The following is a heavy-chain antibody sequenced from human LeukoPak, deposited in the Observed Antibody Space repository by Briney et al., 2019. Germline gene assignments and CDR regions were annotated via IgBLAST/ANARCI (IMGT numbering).Heavy chain of an antibody. J-gene: IGHJ6*03. CDR1: GGSISAYY. CDR2: IYYSGST. D-gene: IGHD3-3*01. V-gene: IGHV4-59*01. CDR3: ARGDFCSKSNCYLRPMDV. Sequence: SETLSLTCTVSGGSISAYYWSWIRQPPGKGLEWIGYIYYSGSTTYNPSLKSRVTMSVDTAKNQYSLKMRSVTAADTAVYFCARGDFCSKSNCYLRPMDVWGKGTTVTVSS.